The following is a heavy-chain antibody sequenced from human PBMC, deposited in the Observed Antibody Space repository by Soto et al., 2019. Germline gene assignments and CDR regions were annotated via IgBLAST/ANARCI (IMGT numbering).Heavy chain of an antibody. V-gene: IGHV4-4*02. J-gene: IGHJ4*02. Sequence: QVQLQESGPGLVKPSGTLSLTCAVSGGSISSSNWWRWVRPPPGKGLAWIGEIYHSGSTNYNPSLKRRVTISVDKSKNQCALKLSSVTAADTAVYYCARCQGASGVVTAIDYWGQGTLVTVSS. CDR1: GGSISSSNW. D-gene: IGHD2-21*02. CDR3: ARCQGASGVVTAIDY. CDR2: IYHSGST.